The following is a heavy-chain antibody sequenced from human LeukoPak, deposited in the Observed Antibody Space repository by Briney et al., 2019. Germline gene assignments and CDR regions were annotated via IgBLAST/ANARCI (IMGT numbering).Heavy chain of an antibody. CDR3: ARAAGGKSPLDAFDI. Sequence: GGSLRLSCAASGFTFSDYYMSWIRQAPGKGLEWVSYISSSGSTIYYADSVKGRFTISRDNAKNTLYLQMNSLRAEDTAVYYCARAAGGKSPLDAFDIWGQGTMVTVSS. J-gene: IGHJ3*02. D-gene: IGHD4-23*01. CDR2: ISSSGSTI. CDR1: GFTFSDYY. V-gene: IGHV3-11*04.